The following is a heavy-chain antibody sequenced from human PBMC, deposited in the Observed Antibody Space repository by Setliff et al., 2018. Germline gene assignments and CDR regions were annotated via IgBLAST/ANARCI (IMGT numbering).Heavy chain of an antibody. CDR1: GGSISPYY. D-gene: IGHD3-22*01. CDR2: IFYSGSA. CDR3: ARQDRFYDRSVFVEYFQH. V-gene: IGHV4-59*08. J-gene: IGHJ1*01. Sequence: SETLSLTCSVSGGSISPYYWIWIRQSPGKGLEWIGYIFYSGSARYNPSLELRFPLSVDTSPPPVSLHLTSVPAADTAVYYCARQDRFYDRSVFVEYFQHWGQGALVTVSS.